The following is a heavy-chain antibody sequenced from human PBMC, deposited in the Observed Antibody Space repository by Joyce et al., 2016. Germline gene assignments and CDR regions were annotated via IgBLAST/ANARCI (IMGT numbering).Heavy chain of an antibody. CDR1: GFSLSTSGVG. Sequence: QVTLKESGPTLVKPTQTLTPTCTFSGFSLSTSGVGVGWIRQPPGKALELLALIYWDDDKRYSSSLKSRLTITKDTSKNQVVLTMTNMDPVDTATYYCAHAPATDRYYGMDVWGQGTTVTVSS. CDR3: AHAPATDRYYGMDV. D-gene: IGHD6-25*01. V-gene: IGHV2-5*02. CDR2: IYWDDDK. J-gene: IGHJ6*02.